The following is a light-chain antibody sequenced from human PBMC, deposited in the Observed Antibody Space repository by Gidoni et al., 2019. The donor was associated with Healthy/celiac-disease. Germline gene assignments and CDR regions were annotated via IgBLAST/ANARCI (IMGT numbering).Light chain of an antibody. V-gene: IGKV1-5*01. CDR2: DAS. Sequence: DIQMTQSPSTLSASVGDRVTITCRASQSISSRLAWYRQKPGKAPKLLIYDASSLESGVPSRFSGSGSGTEFTLTISSLQPDDFATYYCQQYNSDPYTFGQXTKLEIK. J-gene: IGKJ2*01. CDR1: QSISSR. CDR3: QQYNSDPYT.